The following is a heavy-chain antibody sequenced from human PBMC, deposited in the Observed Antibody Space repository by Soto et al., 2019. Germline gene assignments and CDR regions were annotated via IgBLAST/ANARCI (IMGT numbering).Heavy chain of an antibody. CDR1: GGSISSYY. J-gene: IGHJ5*02. CDR3: ARPHGGSSGWDNWFDP. Sequence: SETLSLTWTVSGGSISSYYWSWIRQPPGKGLEWIGYIYYSGSTNYNPSLKSRVTISVDTSKNQFSLKLSSVTAADTAVYYCARPHGGSSGWDNWFDPWGQGTLVTVSS. D-gene: IGHD6-25*01. V-gene: IGHV4-59*01. CDR2: IYYSGST.